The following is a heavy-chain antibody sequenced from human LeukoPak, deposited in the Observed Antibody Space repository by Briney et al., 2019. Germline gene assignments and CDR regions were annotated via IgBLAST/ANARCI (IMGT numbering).Heavy chain of an antibody. V-gene: IGHV3-23*01. CDR3: AKGIATAGTHYYYGMDV. J-gene: IGHJ6*02. Sequence: GGSLRLSCAASGFTFSSYAMSWVRQAPGKGLEWVSAISGSGGSTYYADSVKGRFTISRDNSKSTLYLQMNGLRAEDAAVYYCAKGIATAGTHYYYGMDVCGQGTTVTVSS. D-gene: IGHD6-13*01. CDR2: ISGSGGST. CDR1: GFTFSSYA.